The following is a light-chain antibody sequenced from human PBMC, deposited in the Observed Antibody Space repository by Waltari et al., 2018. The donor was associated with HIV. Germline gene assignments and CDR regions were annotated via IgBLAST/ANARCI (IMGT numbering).Light chain of an antibody. CDR1: ISNLGGNF. V-gene: IGLV1-47*01. Sequence: QSVVTQPPSASGTPGQNISISCSGDISNLGGNFVYWYQQLPGTAPRRLLYRNDQRPSGVPDRFSGSKSATSASLAISGLRSEDEADYHCSTWDNSLSHWVFGGGTKVTVL. J-gene: IGLJ3*02. CDR3: STWDNSLSHWV. CDR2: RND.